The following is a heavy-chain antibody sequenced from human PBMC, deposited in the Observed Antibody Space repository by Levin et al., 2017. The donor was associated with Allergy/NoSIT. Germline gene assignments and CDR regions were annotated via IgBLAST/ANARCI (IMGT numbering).Heavy chain of an antibody. CDR1: GFTFSSYG. D-gene: IGHD3-16*01. CDR2: ISYDGSNK. Sequence: GESLKISCAASGFTFSSYGMHWVRQAPGKGLEWVAVISYDGSNKYYADSVKGRFTISRDNSKNTLYLQMNSLRAEDTAVYYCAKDLRLGWFDPWGQGTLVTVSS. V-gene: IGHV3-30*18. CDR3: AKDLRLGWFDP. J-gene: IGHJ5*02.